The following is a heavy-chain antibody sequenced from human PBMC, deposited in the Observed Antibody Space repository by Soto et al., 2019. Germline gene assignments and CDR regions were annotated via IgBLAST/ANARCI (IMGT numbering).Heavy chain of an antibody. J-gene: IGHJ5*02. D-gene: IGHD6-19*01. CDR3: PRGGGVAVAGEFEP. Sequence: GGSLRLSCAASGFTFSSYGMHWVRQAPGKGLEWVAVIWYDGSNKYYADSVKGRFTISRDNSKNTLYLQMNYLRAEDTAVYYCPRGGGVAVAGEFEPGGQGALVTVSS. V-gene: IGHV3-33*01. CDR2: IWYDGSNK. CDR1: GFTFSSYG.